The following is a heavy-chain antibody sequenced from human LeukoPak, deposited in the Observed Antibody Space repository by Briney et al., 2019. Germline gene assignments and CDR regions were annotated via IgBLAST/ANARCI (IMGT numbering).Heavy chain of an antibody. D-gene: IGHD3-10*01. V-gene: IGHV1-2*02. CDR3: AVFDSGSYYSFDY. J-gene: IGHJ4*02. CDR2: INPNSGGT. CDR1: GYTFTGYY. Sequence: GASVKVSCKASGYTFTGYYMHWVRQAPGQGLEWMGWINPNSGGTNYAQKFQGRVTMTRDTSISTAYMELSRLRFDDTAVYYCAVFDSGSYYSFDYWGQGTLVTVSS.